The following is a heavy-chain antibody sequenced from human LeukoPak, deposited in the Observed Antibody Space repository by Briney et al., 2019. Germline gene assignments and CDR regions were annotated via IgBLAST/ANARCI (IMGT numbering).Heavy chain of an antibody. D-gene: IGHD2-15*01. J-gene: IGHJ3*02. Sequence: GGSLRLSCAASGFTFSSYSMNWVRQAPGKGLEWVSSISSSSSYIYYADSVKGRFTISGDNAKNSLYLQMNSLRAEDTAVYYCAAVVVAAHDAFDIWGQGTMVTVSS. CDR1: GFTFSSYS. CDR2: ISSSSSYI. V-gene: IGHV3-21*01. CDR3: AAVVVAAHDAFDI.